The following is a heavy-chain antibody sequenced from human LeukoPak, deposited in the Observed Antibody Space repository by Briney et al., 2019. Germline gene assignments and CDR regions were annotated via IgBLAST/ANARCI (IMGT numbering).Heavy chain of an antibody. CDR1: TSRFTYTRIA. D-gene: IGHD3-10*01. CDR3: TSLWFGDDFDY. CDR2: ISVDGTIK. V-gene: IGHV3-30*04. J-gene: IGHJ4*02. Sequence: QPGGSLRLSCAASTSRFTYTRIAMHWVRQAPGTGLEWVASISVDGTIKHYTDSVKGRFTISRDNSKSTLHLQMNSLRGEDTAMYYCTSLWFGDDFDYWGQGTLVTVSS.